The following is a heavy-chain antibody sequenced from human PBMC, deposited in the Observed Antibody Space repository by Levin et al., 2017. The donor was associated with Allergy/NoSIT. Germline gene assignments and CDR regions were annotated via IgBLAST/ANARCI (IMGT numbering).Heavy chain of an antibody. Sequence: TTGGSLRLSCTVSGGSISSYYWSWIRQPPGKGLEWIGYIYYSGSTNYNPSLKSRVTISVDTSKNQFSLKLSSVTAADTAVYYCASGAYGSGSRRHYYYYGMDVWGQGTTVTVSS. CDR3: ASGAYGSGSRRHYYYYGMDV. CDR1: GGSISSYY. CDR2: IYYSGST. J-gene: IGHJ6*02. D-gene: IGHD3-10*01. V-gene: IGHV4-59*01.